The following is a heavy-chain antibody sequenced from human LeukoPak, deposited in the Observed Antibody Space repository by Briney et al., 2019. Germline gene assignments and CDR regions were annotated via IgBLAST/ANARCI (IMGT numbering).Heavy chain of an antibody. CDR3: ARAAGYYDSSDYYLY. V-gene: IGHV1-18*01. CDR1: GYTFTSYG. J-gene: IGHJ4*02. D-gene: IGHD3-22*01. CDR2: ISAYNGNT. Sequence: ASVKVSCKASGYTFTSYGISWVRQAPGQGLEWMGWISAYNGNTDYAQKFQGRVTMTTDTSTSTAYMELRSLRSDDTAVYYCARAAGYYDSSDYYLYWGQGTLVTVSS.